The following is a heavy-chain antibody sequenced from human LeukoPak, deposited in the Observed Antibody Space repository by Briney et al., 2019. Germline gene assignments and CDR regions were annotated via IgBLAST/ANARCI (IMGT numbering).Heavy chain of an antibody. D-gene: IGHD2-21*01. CDR3: ARSIWSLDEYYYYYMDV. Sequence: SETLSLTCTVSGGSISSYYWSWIRQPAGKGLEWIGRFYTSGSTKYNPSLKSRATMSEDTSKNQFSLKLSSVTAADTAVYYCARSIWSLDEYYYYYMDVWGKGTTVTISS. CDR2: FYTSGST. V-gene: IGHV4-4*07. J-gene: IGHJ6*03. CDR1: GGSISSYY.